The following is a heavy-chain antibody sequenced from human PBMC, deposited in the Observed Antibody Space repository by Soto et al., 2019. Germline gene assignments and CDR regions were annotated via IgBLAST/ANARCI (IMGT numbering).Heavy chain of an antibody. Sequence: QVQLVESGEGVVQPGRSRRLSCEASGFTFSSYGMHWVRQAPGKGREGGAVISYDGSNKYYADSVKGRFTISRDNSKNTLYLQMNSLRAEDTAVYYCAKDKSVVRVVPAAIDYWGQGTLVTVSS. J-gene: IGHJ4*02. CDR1: GFTFSSYG. V-gene: IGHV3-30*18. D-gene: IGHD2-2*01. CDR3: AKDKSVVRVVPAAIDY. CDR2: ISYDGSNK.